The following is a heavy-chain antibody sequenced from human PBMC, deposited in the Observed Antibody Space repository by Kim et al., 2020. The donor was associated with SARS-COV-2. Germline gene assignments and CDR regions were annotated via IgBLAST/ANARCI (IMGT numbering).Heavy chain of an antibody. D-gene: IGHD4-17*01. Sequence: ASVKVSCKVSGYTLTELSMHWVRQAPGKGLEWMGGFDPEDGETIYAQKFQGRVTMTEDTSTDTAYMELSSLRSEDTAVYYCATDRSYGDQTRGGYYFDYWGQGTLVTVSS. CDR3: ATDRSYGDQTRGGYYFDY. V-gene: IGHV1-24*01. CDR1: GYTLTELS. CDR2: FDPEDGET. J-gene: IGHJ4*02.